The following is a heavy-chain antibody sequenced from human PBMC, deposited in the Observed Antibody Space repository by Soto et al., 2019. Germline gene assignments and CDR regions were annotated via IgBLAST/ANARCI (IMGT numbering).Heavy chain of an antibody. D-gene: IGHD1-20*01. V-gene: IGHV1-18*01. CDR1: GYTFTSYG. CDR2: ISAYNGNT. J-gene: IGHJ3*02. CDR3: ARSPPPLYNCNGADAFDI. Sequence: ASVKVSCKASGYTFTSYGISWVRQAPGQGLEWMGWISAYNGNTNYAQKLQGRVTMTTDTSASTAYMELRSLRSDDTAVYYCARSPPPLYNCNGADAFDIWGQGTMITVSS.